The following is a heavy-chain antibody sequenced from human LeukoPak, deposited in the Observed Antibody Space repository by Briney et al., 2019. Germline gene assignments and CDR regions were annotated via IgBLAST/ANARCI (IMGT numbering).Heavy chain of an antibody. CDR1: GGSISSYY. CDR3: ARTRPFGAFDI. Sequence: SETLSLTCTVSGGSISSYYWSWIRQPPGKGLEWIGYIYYSGSTNYNPSLKSRVTISVDTSKNQFSLKPGSVTAADSAVYYCARTRPFGAFDIWGQGTMVTVSS. J-gene: IGHJ3*02. CDR2: IYYSGST. D-gene: IGHD3-16*01. V-gene: IGHV4-59*01.